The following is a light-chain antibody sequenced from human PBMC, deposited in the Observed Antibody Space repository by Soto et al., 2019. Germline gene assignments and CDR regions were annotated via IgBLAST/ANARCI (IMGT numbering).Light chain of an antibody. CDR3: SSYAGSNNWN. CDR2: EVS. J-gene: IGLJ1*01. Sequence: QSALTQPPSASGSPGQSVTISCTGTSSDVGGYNYVSWYQQHPGKAPKLMIYEVSKRPSGVPDRFSGSKSGNTASLTVSGLQAEDEADYYCSSYAGSNNWNFGTATKLTVL. V-gene: IGLV2-8*01. CDR1: SSDVGGYNY.